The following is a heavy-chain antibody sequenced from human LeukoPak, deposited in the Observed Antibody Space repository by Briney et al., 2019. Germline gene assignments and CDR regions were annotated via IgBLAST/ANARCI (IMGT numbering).Heavy chain of an antibody. CDR3: AKGTHGGYGDY. CDR1: GFTFSNYW. V-gene: IGHV3-74*01. J-gene: IGHJ4*02. CDR2: INSDGSST. D-gene: IGHD5-12*01. Sequence: SGGSLRLSCAASGFTFSNYWMHWVRQAPGKGLVWVSRINSDGSSTTSADSVKGRFTISRDNAKNTLYLQMNSLRAEDTAVYYCAKGTHGGYGDYWGQGTLVTVSS.